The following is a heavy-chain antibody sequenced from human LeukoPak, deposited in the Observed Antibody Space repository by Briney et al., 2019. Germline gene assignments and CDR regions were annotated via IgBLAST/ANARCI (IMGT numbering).Heavy chain of an antibody. CDR3: ASLGIAAAGKDY. Sequence: GGSLRLSCAASGFTFSSYSMNWVRQAPGKGLEWVSSISSSSSYIYYADSVKGRFTISRDNAKNSLYLQMNSLRAEDTAVYYCASLGIAAAGKDYWGQGTLVTVSS. J-gene: IGHJ4*02. D-gene: IGHD6-13*01. V-gene: IGHV3-21*01. CDR1: GFTFSSYS. CDR2: ISSSSSYI.